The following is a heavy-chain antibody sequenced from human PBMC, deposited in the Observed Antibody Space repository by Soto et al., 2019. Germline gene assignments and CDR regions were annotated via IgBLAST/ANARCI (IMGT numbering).Heavy chain of an antibody. J-gene: IGHJ1*01. Sequence: GGSLRLSCAASGFTFSGSAMHWVRQASGKGLEWVGRIRSKANSYATAYAASVKGRFTISRDDSKNTLYLQMNSLKTEDTAVYYCTTDLMVRGVIWGGGALVTVSS. CDR2: IRSKANSYAT. CDR3: TTDLMVRGVI. D-gene: IGHD3-10*01. V-gene: IGHV3-73*01. CDR1: GFTFSGSA.